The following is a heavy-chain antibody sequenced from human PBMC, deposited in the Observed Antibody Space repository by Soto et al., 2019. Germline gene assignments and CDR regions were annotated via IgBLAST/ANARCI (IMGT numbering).Heavy chain of an antibody. V-gene: IGHV1-18*04. CDR3: ARDSAYSSGWYGWFDP. D-gene: IGHD6-19*01. Sequence: GASVKVSCKASGYTFTSYGISWVRQAPGQGLEWMGWISAYNGNTNYAQKLQGRVTMTTDTSTSTAYMELRSLRSDDTAVYYCARDSAYSSGWYGWFDPWGQGTLVTVSS. J-gene: IGHJ5*02. CDR1: GYTFTSYG. CDR2: ISAYNGNT.